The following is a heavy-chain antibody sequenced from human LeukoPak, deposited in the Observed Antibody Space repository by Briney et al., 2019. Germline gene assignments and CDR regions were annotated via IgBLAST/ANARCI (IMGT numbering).Heavy chain of an antibody. Sequence: GRSLRLSCAASGFTFSSYGMHWVRQAPGKGLEWVAVIWYDGSNKYYADSVKGRFTISRDNAKNSLFLQMNSLRDEDTAVYYCATNSDYRFEYWGQGTLVTVSS. J-gene: IGHJ4*02. CDR2: IWYDGSNK. D-gene: IGHD3-22*01. CDR3: ATNSDYRFEY. CDR1: GFTFSSYG. V-gene: IGHV3-33*03.